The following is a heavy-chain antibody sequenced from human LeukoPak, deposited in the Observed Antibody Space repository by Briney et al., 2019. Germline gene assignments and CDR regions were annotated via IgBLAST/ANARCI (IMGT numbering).Heavy chain of an antibody. Sequence: PSETLSLTCTVSGDSIRGYYWNWIRQSPGKGLEWIGYVYYSGSSSTNYNPSLKSRLTTSVDTSKNQFSLKLSSVTAADTAVYYCARVYYYDSSGYHFDYWGQGTLVTVSS. CDR2: VYYSGSSST. CDR1: GDSIRGYY. CDR3: ARVYYYDSSGYHFDY. J-gene: IGHJ4*02. D-gene: IGHD3-22*01. V-gene: IGHV4-59*08.